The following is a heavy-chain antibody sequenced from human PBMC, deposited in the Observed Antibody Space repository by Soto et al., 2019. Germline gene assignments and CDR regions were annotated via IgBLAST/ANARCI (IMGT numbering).Heavy chain of an antibody. CDR3: ARENLDPRMGIDY. Sequence: QLQLQESGSGLVKPSQTLSLTCVVSGGSITSGGYSWSWIRQPPGKGLEWIGYISHSGTTSHHPSLKSRVTMSFDRSKNQFSRRLSSVAAAYTAVYYCARENLDPRMGIDYWGQGHLVTVSS. CDR2: ISHSGTT. CDR1: GGSITSGGYS. J-gene: IGHJ4*02. D-gene: IGHD1-26*01. V-gene: IGHV4-30-2*01.